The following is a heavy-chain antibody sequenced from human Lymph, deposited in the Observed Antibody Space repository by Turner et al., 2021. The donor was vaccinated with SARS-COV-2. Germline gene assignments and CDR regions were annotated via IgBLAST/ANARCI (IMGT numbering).Heavy chain of an antibody. D-gene: IGHD3-3*01. CDR3: ARDVERYNDFWSGYSGGYGLDV. CDR2: INPNSGGT. V-gene: IGHV1-2*02. CDR1: GYTFTGYY. Sequence: QVQLVQSGAAVTKPGASVKVSCKASGYTFTGYYMHWVRQAPGQGLEWMGWINPNSGGTNYAQKFQGRVTMTRDTSISTAYMELSRLRSDDTAVYYCARDVERYNDFWSGYSGGYGLDVWGQGTTVTVSS. J-gene: IGHJ6*02.